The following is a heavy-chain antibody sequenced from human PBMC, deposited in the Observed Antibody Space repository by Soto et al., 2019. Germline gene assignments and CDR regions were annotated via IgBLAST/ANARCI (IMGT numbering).Heavy chain of an antibody. CDR1: GGSISSSSYY. V-gene: IGHV4-39*01. CDR2: IYYSGST. Sequence: SETLSLTCTVSGGSISSSSYYWGWIRQPPGKGLEWIGSIYYSGSTYYNPSLKSRVTISVDTSKNQFSLKLSSVTAADTAVYYCARHERAYYYDSSGVDYWGQGTLVTVAS. D-gene: IGHD3-22*01. J-gene: IGHJ4*02. CDR3: ARHERAYYYDSSGVDY.